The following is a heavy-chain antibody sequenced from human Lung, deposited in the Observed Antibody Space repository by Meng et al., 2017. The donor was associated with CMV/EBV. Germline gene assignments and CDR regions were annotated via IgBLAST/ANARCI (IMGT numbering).Heavy chain of an antibody. J-gene: IGHJ6*04. CDR3: VRDQGGESMIAVLIERFGMDV. V-gene: IGHV3-30*04. CDR1: GFTFNTYA. CDR2: ISYDGSNK. D-gene: IGHD3-22*01. Sequence: LTXAASGFTFNTYAMHWVRQAPGKGLEWVAVISYDGSNKYTADSVQGRLTISRDNSKNNLYLQMNSLTVEDTAVYYCVRDQGGESMIAVLIERFGMDVWXKGTTVPFSS.